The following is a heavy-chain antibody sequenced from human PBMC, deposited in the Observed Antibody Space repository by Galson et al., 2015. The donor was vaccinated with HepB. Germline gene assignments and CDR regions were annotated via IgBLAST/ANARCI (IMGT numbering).Heavy chain of an antibody. CDR2: ISYDGSNK. D-gene: IGHD3-22*01. J-gene: IGHJ4*02. Sequence: SLRLSCAASGLAFRKNGMHWVRQAPGKGLEWVAVISYDGSNKEYADSVKGRFIISRDNSKNTLYLQLNDLRADDTAVYYCATRRITMILHDYWGQGTLVTVSS. CDR3: ATRRITMILHDY. CDR1: GLAFRKNG. V-gene: IGHV3-30*03.